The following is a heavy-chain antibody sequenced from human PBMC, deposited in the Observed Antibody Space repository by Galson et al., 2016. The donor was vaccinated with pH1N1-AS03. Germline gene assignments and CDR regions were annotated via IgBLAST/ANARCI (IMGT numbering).Heavy chain of an antibody. J-gene: IGHJ4*02. D-gene: IGHD6-19*01. Sequence: SLRLSCAASGFIFEHYAMHWVRQAPGKGLERVAGMSWHSEIIDYADSVKGRFTISRDNAQNFLYLQMSSLRPEDTAVYFCAKDLLSGGWFTAADSWGQGTLVTVSS. CDR1: GFIFEHYA. V-gene: IGHV3-9*01. CDR3: AKDLLSGGWFTAADS. CDR2: MSWHSEII.